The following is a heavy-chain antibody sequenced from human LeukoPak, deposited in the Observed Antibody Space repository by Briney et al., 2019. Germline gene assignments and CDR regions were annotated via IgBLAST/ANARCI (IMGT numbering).Heavy chain of an antibody. CDR3: AGLRGSYPYWYFDL. CDR2: IYHSGST. J-gene: IGHJ2*01. Sequence: SETLSLTCTVSGYSISSGYYWGWIRQPPGKGLEWIGSIYHSGSTYYNPSLKSRVTISVDTSKNQFSLKLSSVTAADTAVYYCAGLRGSYPYWYFDLWGRGTLVTVSS. V-gene: IGHV4-38-2*02. D-gene: IGHD1-26*01. CDR1: GYSISSGYY.